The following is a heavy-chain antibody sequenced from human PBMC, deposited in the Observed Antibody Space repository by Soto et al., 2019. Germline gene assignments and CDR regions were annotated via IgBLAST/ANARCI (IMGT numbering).Heavy chain of an antibody. D-gene: IGHD6-13*01. V-gene: IGHV3-9*01. CDR1: GFTFDDYA. J-gene: IGHJ1*01. CDR3: VKDESINWYSGHFRH. CDR2: INWNSGSI. Sequence: LRLSCAASGFTFDDYAMHWVRQVPGKGLEWVSGINWNSGSIGYADSVKGRFAISRDNAKNSLHLQMNSLRAEDTAFYYCVKDESINWYSGHFRHWGQGTLVTVSS.